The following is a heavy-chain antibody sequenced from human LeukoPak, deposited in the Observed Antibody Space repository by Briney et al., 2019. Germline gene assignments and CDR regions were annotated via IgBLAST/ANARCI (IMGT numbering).Heavy chain of an antibody. J-gene: IGHJ6*03. V-gene: IGHV3-30*02. CDR1: GFTFSSYG. CDR2: IRYDGSNK. Sequence: PGGSLRLSCAASGFTFSSYGMHWVRQAPGKGLEWVAFIRYDGSNKYYADSVKGRFTISRDNSKNTLYLQMNSLRAEDTAVYYCAKDKYYYGSGSYFRGASYYMDVWGKGTTVTISS. CDR3: AKDKYYYGSGSYFRGASYYMDV. D-gene: IGHD3-10*01.